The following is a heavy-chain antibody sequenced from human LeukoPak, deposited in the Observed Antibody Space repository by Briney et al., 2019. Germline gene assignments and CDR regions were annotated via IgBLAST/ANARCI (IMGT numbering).Heavy chain of an antibody. CDR1: GGSFSGFY. J-gene: IGHJ3*02. V-gene: IGHV4-34*01. Sequence: SETLSLTCAVHGGSFSGFYWSWIRQPPGKGLEWIGEINNSGSTNYNPSLKSRVTISVDTSKNQFSLKLSSVTAADTAVYYCAGPSRGSYGRRDDAFDIWGQGTMVTVSS. CDR3: AGPSRGSYGRRDDAFDI. D-gene: IGHD1-26*01. CDR2: INNSGST.